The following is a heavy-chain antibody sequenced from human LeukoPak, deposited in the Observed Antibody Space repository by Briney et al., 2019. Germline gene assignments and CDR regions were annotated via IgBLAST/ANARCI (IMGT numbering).Heavy chain of an antibody. CDR1: GGSISSHY. CDR3: PSWPAAADWGDDNWCDP. Sequence: PSETLSLTCSVSGGSISSHYWSWIRQPPGRGLEGIGYIYYSGSTNYNPSLKSRVTISVDTSKDQFALKLSSVTAADTPGYYCPSWPAAADWGDDNWCDPGRQGTLVSVST. D-gene: IGHD6-13*01. V-gene: IGHV4-59*11. CDR2: IYYSGST. J-gene: IGHJ5*02.